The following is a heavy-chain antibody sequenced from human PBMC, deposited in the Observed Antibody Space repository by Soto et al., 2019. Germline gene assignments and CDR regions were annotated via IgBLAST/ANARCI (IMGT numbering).Heavy chain of an antibody. D-gene: IGHD3-10*01. CDR2: IIPIFGTA. CDR3: ARAGYYGSGSYWDGGFDP. CDR1: GGTFSSYA. V-gene: IGHV1-69*12. Sequence: QVQLVQSGAEVKKPGSSVKVSCKASGGTFSSYAISWVRQAPGQGLEWMGGIIPIFGTANYAQKFQGRVTITEDXXTXTXYMELSSLRSEDTAVYYCARAGYYGSGSYWDGGFDPWGQGTLVTVSS. J-gene: IGHJ5*02.